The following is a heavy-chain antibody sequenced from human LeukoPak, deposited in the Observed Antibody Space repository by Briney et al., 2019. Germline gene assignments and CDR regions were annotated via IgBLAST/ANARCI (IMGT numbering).Heavy chain of an antibody. D-gene: IGHD4-11*01. V-gene: IGHV3-48*01. CDR3: AGVLPYDYSNRFDR. Sequence: GGSLRLSCAASGFTFSIYSMNWVRQAPGKGLEWVSYICSCYSTIYYAVSVKGRFTSSRDNAKNSLYLQMNSLRAEDTAVYYCAGVLPYDYSNRFDRWGQGTLVSVSS. J-gene: IGHJ5*02. CDR1: GFTFSIYS. CDR2: ICSCYSTI.